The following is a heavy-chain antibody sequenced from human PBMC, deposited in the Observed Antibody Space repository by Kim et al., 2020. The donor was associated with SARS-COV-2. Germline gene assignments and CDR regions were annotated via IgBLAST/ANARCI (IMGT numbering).Heavy chain of an antibody. Sequence: ASVKVSCKAPGDTLTIYHINWVRQAAGQGLEWMGWINPNRGNSGYAQKLQGRFTMTRDTSISTVYMELSSLTYEDTVVYYCVGAIGWGSENWYFDVWGRGALVPASP. J-gene: IGHJ2*01. V-gene: IGHV1-8*01. CDR3: VGAIGWGSENWYFDV. CDR1: GDTLTIYH. CDR2: INPNRGNS. D-gene: IGHD7-27*01.